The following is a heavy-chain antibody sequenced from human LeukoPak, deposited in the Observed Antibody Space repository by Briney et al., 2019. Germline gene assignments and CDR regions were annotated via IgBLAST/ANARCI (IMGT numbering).Heavy chain of an antibody. Sequence: SETLSLTCAVSGGSISSSNWWSWVPQPPGKGLEWIGEIYHSGSNNYNPSLKRRVTISVDKSKNQFSLKLSSVIAADTAVYYCARSITMVRGVTSFDYWGQGTLVTVSS. CDR3: ARSITMVRGVTSFDY. CDR1: GGSISSSNW. V-gene: IGHV4-4*02. D-gene: IGHD3-10*01. CDR2: IYHSGSN. J-gene: IGHJ4*02.